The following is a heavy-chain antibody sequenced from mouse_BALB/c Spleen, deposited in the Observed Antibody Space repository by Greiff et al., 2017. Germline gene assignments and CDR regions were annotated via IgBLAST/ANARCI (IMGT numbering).Heavy chain of an antibody. CDR3: ARDRAYYGNYDAMDY. D-gene: IGHD2-10*01. J-gene: IGHJ4*01. Sequence: VQLKESGGGLVKPGGSLKLSCAASGFTFSDYYMYWVRQTPEKRLEWVATISDGGSYTYYPDSVKGRFTISRDNAKNNLYLQMSSLKSEDTAMYYCARDRAYYGNYDAMDYWGQGTSVTVSS. CDR1: GFTFSDYY. V-gene: IGHV5-4*02. CDR2: ISDGGSYT.